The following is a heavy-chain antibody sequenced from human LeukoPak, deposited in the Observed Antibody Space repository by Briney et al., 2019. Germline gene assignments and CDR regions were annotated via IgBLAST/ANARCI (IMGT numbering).Heavy chain of an antibody. D-gene: IGHD3-3*01. CDR3: ARHPYYDFWSGYYMPMDV. V-gene: IGHV5-51*01. J-gene: IGHJ6*02. CDR1: GYSFTSYW. CDR2: TYPGDSDT. Sequence: GESLKISCKGSGYSFTSYWIGWVRQMPGKGLEWMGITYPGDSDTRYSPSFQGQVTISADKSISTAYLQWSSLKASDTAMYYCARHPYYDFWSGYYMPMDVWGQGTTVTVSS.